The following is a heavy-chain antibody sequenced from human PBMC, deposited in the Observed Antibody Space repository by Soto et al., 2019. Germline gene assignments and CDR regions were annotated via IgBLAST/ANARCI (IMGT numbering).Heavy chain of an antibody. V-gene: IGHV3-74*01. CDR2: ISSDESST. J-gene: IGHJ4*02. D-gene: IGHD1-26*01. CDR3: ARGHSGTYYRAFDY. CDR1: GFTFDDYA. Sequence: PGGSLRLSCAASGFTFDDYAMHWVRQAPGKGLVGVSRISSDESSTTYADSVKGRFTISRDNAKNTLYLQMNSLRAEDTAVYYCARGHSGTYYRAFDYWGQGTLVTVSS.